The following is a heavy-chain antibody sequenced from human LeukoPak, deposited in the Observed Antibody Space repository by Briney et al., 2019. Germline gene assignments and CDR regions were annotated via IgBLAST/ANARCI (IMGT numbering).Heavy chain of an antibody. Sequence: PSETLSLTCTVSGGSISGSSYSWGWIRQPPGKGLEWIGSIYYSGSTYYNPSLKSRVTISVDTSKNQFSLKLSSVTAADTAVYYCARGLRSRSYRIVHLFDYWGQGTLVTVSS. CDR3: ARGLRSRSYRIVHLFDY. D-gene: IGHD1-26*01. CDR2: IYYSGST. V-gene: IGHV4-39*01. CDR1: GGSISGSSYS. J-gene: IGHJ4*02.